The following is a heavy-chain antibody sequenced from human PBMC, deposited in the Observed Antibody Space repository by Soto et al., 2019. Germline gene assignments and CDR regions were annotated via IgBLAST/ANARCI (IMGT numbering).Heavy chain of an antibody. CDR1: GGSISSGNHY. CDR3: ARTVLGPDLLADSFVDYYYYMDV. V-gene: IGHV4-31*03. D-gene: IGHD3-9*01. CDR2: IYYSGST. J-gene: IGHJ6*03. Sequence: SETLSLTCTVSGGSISSGNHYWSWIRQHPGKGLEWIGYIYYSGSTYYTPSLKSRVNISEDTSKNQFSLKLSSVTAADTAVYYCARTVLGPDLLADSFVDYYYYMDVWGQRTTVTVSS.